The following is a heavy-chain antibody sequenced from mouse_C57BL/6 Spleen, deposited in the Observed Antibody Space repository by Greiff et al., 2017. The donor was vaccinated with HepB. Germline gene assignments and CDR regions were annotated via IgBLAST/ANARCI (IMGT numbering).Heavy chain of an antibody. CDR1: GFNIKDDY. V-gene: IGHV14-4*01. CDR3: TQANWDNYFDY. Sequence: VQLQQSGAELVRPGASVKLSCTASGFNIKDDYMHWVKQRPEQGLEWIGWIDPENGDTEYASKFQGKATITADTSSNTAYLQVSSLTSEDTAVYYCTQANWDNYFDYWGQGTTLTVSS. J-gene: IGHJ2*01. D-gene: IGHD4-1*01. CDR2: IDPENGDT.